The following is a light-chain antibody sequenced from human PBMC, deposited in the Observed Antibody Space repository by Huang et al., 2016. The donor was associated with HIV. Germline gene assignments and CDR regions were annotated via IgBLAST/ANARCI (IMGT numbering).Light chain of an antibody. CDR3: MQGIHVRT. CDR1: QSPLHTDGTTY. V-gene: IGKV2-29*02. Sequence: DIVMTQTPISLSVTPGQPAAISCKASQSPLHTDGTTYLNWYLQRPGQSPHLLIYEVSSRFSGVPDRFSGSASGTDFTLNISRVEAEDVGVYYCMQGIHVRTFGQGTKVEIK. CDR2: EVS. J-gene: IGKJ1*01.